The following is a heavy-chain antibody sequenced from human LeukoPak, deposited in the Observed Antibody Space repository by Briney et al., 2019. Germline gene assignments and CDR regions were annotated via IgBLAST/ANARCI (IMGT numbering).Heavy chain of an antibody. CDR1: GGSISSSSYY. J-gene: IGHJ6*03. CDR2: IYYSGST. D-gene: IGHD2-15*01. CDR3: ARLFSGGNYYYYYMDV. Sequence: SETLSLTCTVSGGSISSSSYYWGWIRQPPGKGLEWIGSIYYSGSTYSNPSLKSRVTISVDTSKNQFSLKLSSVTAADTAVYYCARLFSGGNYYYYYMDVWGKGTTVTVSS. V-gene: IGHV4-39*01.